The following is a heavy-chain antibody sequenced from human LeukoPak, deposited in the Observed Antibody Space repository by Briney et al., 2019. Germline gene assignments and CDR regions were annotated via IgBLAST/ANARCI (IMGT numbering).Heavy chain of an antibody. CDR3: ARGLLWFGELSYFDY. Sequence: PSETLSLTCAVYGGSFSGYYWSWIRQPPGKGLEWIGEINHSGSTNYNPSLKSRVTISVDTSKNQLSLKLSSVTAADTAVYYCARGLLWFGELSYFDYWGQGTLVTVSS. D-gene: IGHD3-10*01. CDR2: INHSGST. CDR1: GGSFSGYY. J-gene: IGHJ4*02. V-gene: IGHV4-34*01.